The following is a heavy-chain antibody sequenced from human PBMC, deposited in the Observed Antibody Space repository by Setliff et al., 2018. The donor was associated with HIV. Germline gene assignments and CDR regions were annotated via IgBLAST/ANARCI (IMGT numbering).Heavy chain of an antibody. CDR1: GFTFSDYY. V-gene: IGHV4-34*01. Sequence: SETLRLSCAASGFTFSDYYMSWIRQPPGKGLEWIGSIHHSGTAYDNPSLKSRVTISVDPSKNQILLRLSSVTAADTAVYYCARLSGGMVPNYWGQGTLVTVSS. CDR3: ARLSGGMVPNY. CDR2: IHHSGTA. J-gene: IGHJ4*02. D-gene: IGHD3-10*01.